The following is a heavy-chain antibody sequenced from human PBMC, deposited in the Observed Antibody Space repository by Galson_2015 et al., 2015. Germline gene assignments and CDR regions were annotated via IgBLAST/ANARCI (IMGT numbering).Heavy chain of an antibody. J-gene: IGHJ4*02. D-gene: IGHD1-26*01. CDR2: ISLGSAAI. CDR3: ARGEWEQFDY. Sequence: SLRLSCAGSGFTFRSYSFNWVRQTPWKGLEWLAHISLGSAAIYYRDSVKGRFTVSRDDAKNSVYLHMNNLRDEDTALYYCARGEWEQFDYWGQGALVTVSS. V-gene: IGHV3-48*02. CDR1: GFTFRSYS.